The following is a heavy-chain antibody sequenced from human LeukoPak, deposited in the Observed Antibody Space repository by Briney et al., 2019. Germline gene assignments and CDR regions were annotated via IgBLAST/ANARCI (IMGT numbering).Heavy chain of an antibody. D-gene: IGHD6-19*01. Sequence: GGSLRLSCAASGFTFSSYSMNWVRQAPGKGLEWVSSISSSSSYIYYADSVKGRFTISRDNSKNTLYLQMNSLRAEDTAVYYCAKSRFEWLVPDYWGQGTLVTVSS. CDR3: AKSRFEWLVPDY. CDR1: GFTFSSYS. CDR2: ISSSSSYI. V-gene: IGHV3-21*01. J-gene: IGHJ4*02.